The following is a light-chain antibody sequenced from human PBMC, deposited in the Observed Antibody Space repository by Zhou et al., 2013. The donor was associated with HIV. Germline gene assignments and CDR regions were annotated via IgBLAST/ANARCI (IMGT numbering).Light chain of an antibody. CDR3: QQYYSYPQIT. CDR2: GAS. CDR1: QGISDY. Sequence: AIRITQSPSPLSASTGDRVTITCRASQGISDYLAWYQQKPGKAPKLLMSGASTLQSGVPSRFNGSGSGTDFTLTISCLQSEDFATYHCQQYYSYPQITFGQGTRLEIK. J-gene: IGKJ5*01. V-gene: IGKV1-8*01.